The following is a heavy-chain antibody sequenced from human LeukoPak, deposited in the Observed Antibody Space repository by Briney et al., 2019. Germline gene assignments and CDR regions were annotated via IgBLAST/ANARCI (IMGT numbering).Heavy chain of an antibody. Sequence: PGGSLRLSCAASGFTFSSYSMNWVRQAPGKGLEWVSYISSSSSTIYYADSVKGRFTISRGNAKNSLYLQMNSLRAEDTAVYYCARDRAYSSGWHYYYYYMDVWGKGTTVTVS. CDR1: GFTFSSYS. D-gene: IGHD6-19*01. CDR3: ARDRAYSSGWHYYYYYMDV. V-gene: IGHV3-48*01. J-gene: IGHJ6*03. CDR2: ISSSSSTI.